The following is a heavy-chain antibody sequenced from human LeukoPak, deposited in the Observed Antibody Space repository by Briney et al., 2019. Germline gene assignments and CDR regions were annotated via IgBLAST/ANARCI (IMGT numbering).Heavy chain of an antibody. V-gene: IGHV1-46*02. CDR1: GYSFNKYS. CDR3: ARDKTLNNYYGSGSYYNWFDP. J-gene: IGHJ5*02. Sequence: GASVKVSCKASGYSFNKYSISWVRQAPGQGLEWMGIINPSGGSTSYAQKFQGRVTMTRDMFTSTVYMELSSLRSEDTAVYYCARDKTLNNYYGSGSYYNWFDPWGQGTLVTVSS. D-gene: IGHD3-10*01. CDR2: INPSGGST.